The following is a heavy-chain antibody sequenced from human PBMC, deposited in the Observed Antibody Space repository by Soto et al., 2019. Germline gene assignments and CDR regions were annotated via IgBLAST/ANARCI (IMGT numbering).Heavy chain of an antibody. CDR1: RFPFSMYA. V-gene: IGHV3-23*01. Sequence: GSLRLFSEASRFPFSMYAVSWVRQGRGRGLEWVSAITVNGGNTYCADAVKGRFTISRDNSKNTLYLQMDSLRAENTAVYYCAKGKDRSSYYSDYLASWGQGPLVTAS. D-gene: IGHD3-22*01. CDR3: AKGKDRSSYYSDYLAS. J-gene: IGHJ4*02. CDR2: ITVNGGNT.